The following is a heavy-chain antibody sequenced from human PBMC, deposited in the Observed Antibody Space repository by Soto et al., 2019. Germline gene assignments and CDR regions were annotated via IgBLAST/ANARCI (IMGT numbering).Heavy chain of an antibody. CDR1: GFTVSSNY. J-gene: IGHJ6*02. CDR3: ARYDSSGYYWPYYYYGMDV. D-gene: IGHD3-22*01. CDR2: IYSGGST. V-gene: IGHV3-66*01. Sequence: GGSLRLSCAASGFTVSSNYMTWVRQAPGKGLEWVSVIYSGGSTYYADFVKGRFTISRDNSKNTLYLQMNSLRAEDTAVYYCARYDSSGYYWPYYYYGMDVWGQGTTVTVSS.